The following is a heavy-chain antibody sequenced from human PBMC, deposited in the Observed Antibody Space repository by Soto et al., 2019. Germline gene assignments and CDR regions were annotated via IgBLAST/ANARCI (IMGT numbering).Heavy chain of an antibody. CDR2: ISGSGASS. Sequence: EVQLLESGGGLVQPGGSLRLSCAASGFSFSSSAMSWVRQAPGKGVEWVSHISGSGASSYYADSVRGRFPISRDNSKNTLYLHMNNLRGEDTAIYYCAKWDGMDVWGQGTTVTVSS. V-gene: IGHV3-23*01. CDR3: AKWDGMDV. J-gene: IGHJ6*02. CDR1: GFSFSSSA.